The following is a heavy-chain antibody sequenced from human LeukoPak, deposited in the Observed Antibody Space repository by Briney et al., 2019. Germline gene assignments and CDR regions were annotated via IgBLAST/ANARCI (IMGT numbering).Heavy chain of an antibody. CDR2: ISGSGGTT. CDR1: GFTFSSYG. D-gene: IGHD4-17*01. J-gene: IGHJ4*02. V-gene: IGHV3-23*01. CDR3: ARVQYDYGDYAYFDY. Sequence: TGGSLRLSCAASGFTFSSYGMNWVRQAPGKGLEWVSGISGSGGTTYYADSVKGRFTISRDNAKNSLYLQMNSLRAEDTAVYYCARVQYDYGDYAYFDYWGQGTLVTVSS.